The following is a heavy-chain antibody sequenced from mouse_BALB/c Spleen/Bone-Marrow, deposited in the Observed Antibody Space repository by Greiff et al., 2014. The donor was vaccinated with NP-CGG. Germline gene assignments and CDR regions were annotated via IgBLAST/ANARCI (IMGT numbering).Heavy chain of an antibody. CDR1: GYTFTSYY. V-gene: IGHV1S81*02. CDR3: TREGAY. CDR2: INHSNGYT. J-gene: IGHJ3*01. Sequence: VQLQQSGAELVKPGASVKLSCKASGYTFTSYYMYWVKQRPGQGLEWIGEINHSNGYTNFNEKLKSKAKLTVDKSSSTAYMKPSSLTSEDSAVYYCTREGAYWGQGTLVTVSA.